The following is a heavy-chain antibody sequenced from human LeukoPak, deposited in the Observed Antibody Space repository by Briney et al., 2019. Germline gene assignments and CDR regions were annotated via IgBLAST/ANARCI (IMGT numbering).Heavy chain of an antibody. D-gene: IGHD6-6*01. CDR3: ARDPVRPYSSSS. J-gene: IGHJ5*02. CDR2: IYYNGST. Sequence: SETLSLTCTVSGGSISSSSYYWGWIRQPPGKGLEWIGSIYYNGSTYYNPSLKSRVTISVDTSKNQFSLKLSSVTAADTAVYYCARDPVRPYSSSSWGQGTLVTVSS. CDR1: GGSISSSSYY. V-gene: IGHV4-39*01.